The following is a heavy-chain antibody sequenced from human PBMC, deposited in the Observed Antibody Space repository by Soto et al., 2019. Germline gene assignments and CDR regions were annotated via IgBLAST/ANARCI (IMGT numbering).Heavy chain of an antibody. Sequence: QVQLVESGGGVVQPGRSLRLSCAASGFTFSSYGMHWVRQAPGKGLEWVAVISYDGSNKYYADSVKGRFTISRDNSKNTLYLQMNSPRAEDTAVYYCAQAEVTVVTPYYFDYWGQGTLVTVSS. CDR2: ISYDGSNK. CDR1: GFTFSSYG. CDR3: AQAEVTVVTPYYFDY. V-gene: IGHV3-30*18. D-gene: IGHD2-21*02. J-gene: IGHJ4*02.